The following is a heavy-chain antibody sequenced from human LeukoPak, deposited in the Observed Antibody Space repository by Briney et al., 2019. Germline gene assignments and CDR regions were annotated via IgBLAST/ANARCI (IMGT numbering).Heavy chain of an antibody. CDR1: GGSISSYY. CDR2: MYPSGST. V-gene: IGHV4-4*07. J-gene: IGHJ4*02. CDR3: ARDRCTSCSFDY. D-gene: IGHD2-2*01. Sequence: PSETLSLTCTASGGSISSYYWSRIRQPAGKGLEWIGRMYPSGSTNYNPSLKSRATMSVDTSKNQFSLKLNSVTAADTAVYYCARDRCTSCSFDYWGQGTLVTVSS.